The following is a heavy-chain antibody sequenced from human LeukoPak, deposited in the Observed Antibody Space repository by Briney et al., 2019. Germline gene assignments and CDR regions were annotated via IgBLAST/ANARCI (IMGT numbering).Heavy chain of an antibody. J-gene: IGHJ3*02. CDR1: GGSISSDY. CDR3: ARFSRAFDI. CDR2: IYTSGST. V-gene: IGHV4-4*09. Sequence: SETLSLTCNVSGGSISSDYWSWIRQPPGKGLEWIGYIYTSGSTNYNPSLKSRVTISVDTSKTQFSLKLSSVTAADTAVYYCARFSRAFDIWGQGTMVTVSS.